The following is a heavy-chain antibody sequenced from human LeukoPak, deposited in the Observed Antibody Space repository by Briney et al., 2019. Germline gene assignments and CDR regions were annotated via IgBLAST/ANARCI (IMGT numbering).Heavy chain of an antibody. J-gene: IGHJ4*02. CDR1: GFTFSSYS. D-gene: IGHD4-17*01. V-gene: IGHV3-21*01. Sequence: GGSLRLSCAASGFTFSSYSMNWVRQAPGKGLEWVSSISSSSSYIYYAESVKGRFTISRDNAKNSLYLQMNSLRAEDTAVYYCAGGDYTLLDYWGQGTLVTVSS. CDR3: AGGDYTLLDY. CDR2: ISSSSSYI.